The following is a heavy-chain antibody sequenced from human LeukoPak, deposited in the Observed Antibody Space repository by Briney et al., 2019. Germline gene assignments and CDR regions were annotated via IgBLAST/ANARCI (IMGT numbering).Heavy chain of an antibody. CDR3: ARTLLQYDSSGYYQNFDY. J-gene: IGHJ4*02. D-gene: IGHD3-22*01. Sequence: SVKVSCKASGGTLSSYAISWVRQAPGQGLEWMGGIIPIFGTANYAQKFQGRVTITTDESTSTAYMELSSLRSEDTAVYYCARTLLQYDSSGYYQNFDYWGQGTLVTVSS. CDR1: GGTLSSYA. V-gene: IGHV1-69*05. CDR2: IIPIFGTA.